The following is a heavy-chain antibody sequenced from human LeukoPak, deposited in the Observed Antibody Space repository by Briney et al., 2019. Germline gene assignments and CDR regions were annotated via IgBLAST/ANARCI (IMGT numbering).Heavy chain of an antibody. CDR1: GGSISSYY. V-gene: IGHV4-59*08. D-gene: IGHD2-2*01. CDR2: IYYSGST. J-gene: IGHJ4*02. CDR3: HFKYCSSSTCSYYFDY. Sequence: PSETLSLTCTVSGGSISSYYWSWIRQPPGKGLEWIGYIYYSGSTNYNPSLKSRVTISVDTSKNQFSLKLSSVTATDTAVYYCHFKYCSSSTCSYYFDYWGQGTLVTVSS.